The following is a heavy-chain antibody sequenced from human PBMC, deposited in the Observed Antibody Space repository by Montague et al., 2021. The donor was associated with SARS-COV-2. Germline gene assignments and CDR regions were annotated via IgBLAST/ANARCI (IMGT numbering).Heavy chain of an antibody. CDR3: ARGYDSGGYQY. Sequence: SLRLSCAAPGFTFSTFWMTWVRQVPGKGLEWVANIKQDGSEKYYVDSVKGRFTISRDNAKNSLYLQLDSLRAEDTAVYYCARGYDSGGYQYWGQGTLVTVSS. J-gene: IGHJ4*02. V-gene: IGHV3-7*05. D-gene: IGHD3-22*01. CDR1: GFTFSTFW. CDR2: IKQDGSEK.